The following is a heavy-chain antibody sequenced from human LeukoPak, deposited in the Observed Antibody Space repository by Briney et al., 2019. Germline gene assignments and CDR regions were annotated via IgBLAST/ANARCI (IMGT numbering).Heavy chain of an antibody. CDR2: IKQDGSNK. D-gene: IGHD6-13*01. Sequence: GGSLRLSCAASGFTFSSYWMSWVRQAPGKGLEWVANIKQDGSNKYYADSVKGRFTISRDNSKNTLYLQMNSLRAEDTAVYYCAKDRTSSSSWPDSCDYWGQGTLVTVSS. CDR1: GFTFSSYW. V-gene: IGHV3-7*01. CDR3: AKDRTSSSSWPDSCDY. J-gene: IGHJ4*02.